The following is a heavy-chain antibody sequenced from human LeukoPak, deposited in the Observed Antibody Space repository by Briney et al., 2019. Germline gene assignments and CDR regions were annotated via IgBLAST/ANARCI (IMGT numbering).Heavy chain of an antibody. Sequence: AGSLSLSCAASGFTFSNFSRTWVRQAAGNGREWVSSIVGSSSTYYADSLKGRFTISRDNANNSLYLQMHSLIAQDTAVYYCARIGAGSSCDFWGQGTLVTVSS. V-gene: IGHV3-69-1*01. CDR3: ARIGAGSSCDF. J-gene: IGHJ4*02. CDR1: GFTFSNFS. D-gene: IGHD6-13*01. CDR2: IVGSSST.